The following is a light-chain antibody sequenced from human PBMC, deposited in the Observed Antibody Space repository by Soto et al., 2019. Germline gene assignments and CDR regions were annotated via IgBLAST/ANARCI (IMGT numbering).Light chain of an antibody. J-gene: IGKJ1*01. CDR2: GAS. V-gene: IGKV3-11*01. CDR1: QIISTF. Sequence: EIVLTQSPATLSLSPGERATLSCRTIQIISTFLAWYQQRPGQAPRLLIYGASHRASGIPARFSGSGSGTDFTLTISSLEPEDFAVYYCQERSNWPRTAFGQGTKVEI. CDR3: QERSNWPRTA.